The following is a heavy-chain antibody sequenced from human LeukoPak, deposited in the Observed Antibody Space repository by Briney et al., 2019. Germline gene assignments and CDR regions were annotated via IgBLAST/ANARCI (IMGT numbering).Heavy chain of an antibody. CDR1: GFTFSTYW. CDR3: AKAPPPYCSGGSCFDAFDI. V-gene: IGHV3-23*01. CDR2: ISHSGGTT. D-gene: IGHD2-15*01. J-gene: IGHJ3*02. Sequence: GGSLRLSCAASGFTFSTYWMNWVRQAPGKGLEWVSAISHSGGTTYYADSVKGRFAISRDNSKNTLYLQMNSLRAEDTALYYCAKAPPPYCSGGSCFDAFDIWGQGTMVTVSS.